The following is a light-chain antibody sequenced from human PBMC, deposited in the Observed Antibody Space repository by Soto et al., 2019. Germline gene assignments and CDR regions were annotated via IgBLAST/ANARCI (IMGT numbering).Light chain of an antibody. CDR1: QTITTY. CDR2: GES. CDR3: QQYDNWPPIT. Sequence: EIVLTQSPGTLSLSPGERATLSCRASQTITTYLAWYQQKPGQAPRLLIYGESSRATGVPDRFSGSGSGTDFTLTISSLQSEDFAVYYCQQYDNWPPITFGQGTRLEIK. V-gene: IGKV3D-15*01. J-gene: IGKJ5*01.